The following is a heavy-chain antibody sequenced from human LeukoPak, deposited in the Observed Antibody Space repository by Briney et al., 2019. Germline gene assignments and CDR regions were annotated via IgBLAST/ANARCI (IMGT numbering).Heavy chain of an antibody. V-gene: IGHV1-2*02. Sequence: ASVKVSCKAAGYTFTCYYMDWVRQAPAQGIEWMGWINPNSGGRNYAQKFQGRVTMTRDTSISTAYMELSRLRSDDTAVYYCARVVSSGWYLVYFDYWGQGTLVTVSS. CDR1: GYTFTCYY. CDR3: ARVVSSGWYLVYFDY. J-gene: IGHJ4*02. D-gene: IGHD6-19*01. CDR2: INPNSGGR.